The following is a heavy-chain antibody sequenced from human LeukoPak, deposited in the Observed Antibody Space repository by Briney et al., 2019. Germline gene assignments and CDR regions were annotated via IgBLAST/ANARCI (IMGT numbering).Heavy chain of an antibody. J-gene: IGHJ4*02. Sequence: PSETLSLTCTVSGGSISSGGYYWNWIRQHPGKGLEWIGYTYYTGSTYYNPSLKSRLTISVDMSKNQFSLKLSSVTAADTAVYYCARVGGGFDYWGQGTLVTVSS. D-gene: IGHD3-16*01. CDR2: TYYTGST. V-gene: IGHV4-31*03. CDR1: GGSISSGGYY. CDR3: ARVGGGFDY.